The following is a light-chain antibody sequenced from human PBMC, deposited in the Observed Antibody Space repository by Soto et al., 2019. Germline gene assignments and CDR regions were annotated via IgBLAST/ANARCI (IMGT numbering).Light chain of an antibody. CDR1: SNDVGGYDY. Sequence: QSALTQPRSVSGSPGQSVTISCTGTSNDVGGYDYVSWYQQYPGKAPTYILYDVTKRPSGVPDRFSGSKSGNTASLTISGLQADDEADYYCCSYAGNYTFFGGGTKRTVL. CDR2: DVT. V-gene: IGLV2-11*01. CDR3: CSYAGNYTF. J-gene: IGLJ2*01.